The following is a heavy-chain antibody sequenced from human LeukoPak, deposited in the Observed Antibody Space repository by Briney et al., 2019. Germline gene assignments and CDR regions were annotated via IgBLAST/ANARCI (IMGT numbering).Heavy chain of an antibody. CDR3: AREIVGAHTEFDF. CDR2: IKHDGTAT. J-gene: IGHJ4*02. Sequence: GGSLRLSCAASGFPFSTYWMSWVRQAPGKGPEWVANIKHDGTATYYGDSVKGRFTISRDNTKNSLYLQMSSLRVEDTAMFYCAREIVGAHTEFDFWGQGTLVSVSS. V-gene: IGHV3-7*01. D-gene: IGHD1-26*01. CDR1: GFPFSTYW.